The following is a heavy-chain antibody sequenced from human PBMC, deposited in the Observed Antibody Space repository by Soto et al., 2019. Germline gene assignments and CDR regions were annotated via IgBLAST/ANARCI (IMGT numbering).Heavy chain of an antibody. J-gene: IGHJ6*02. CDR2: IWYSGGT. V-gene: IGHV4-59*01. D-gene: IGHD1-1*01. Sequence: PSETLSPPCTVSGGSLSSYFWSWGRQPPGKGLEWIGYIWYSGGTTYNPSLKSRVTISVDTSKNQFSLRLTSVTAADTAVYYCARERPRYNGMDAWGQGTTVTGSS. CDR1: GGSLSSYF. CDR3: ARERPRYNGMDA.